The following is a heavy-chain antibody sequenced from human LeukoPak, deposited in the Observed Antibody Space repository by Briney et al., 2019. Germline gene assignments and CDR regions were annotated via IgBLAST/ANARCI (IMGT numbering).Heavy chain of an antibody. J-gene: IGHJ6*02. V-gene: IGHV4-34*01. CDR1: GGPFSGYD. D-gene: IGHD2-21*02. CDR3: ARFWSCDGGCPRDYYYYSMDV. Sequence: SETLSLTCALQGGPFSGYDWRWIRQHPRKGLEWIGEINQSGRTNYNPALKSRVTISVDTSKNQFSLQLRSVTAADTAVYFCARFWSCDGGCPRDYYYYSMDVWGQGTTVTVSS. CDR2: INQSGRT.